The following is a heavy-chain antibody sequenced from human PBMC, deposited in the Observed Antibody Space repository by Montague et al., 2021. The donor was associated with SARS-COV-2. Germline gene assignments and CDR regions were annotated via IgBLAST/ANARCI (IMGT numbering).Heavy chain of an antibody. Sequence: SETLSLTCSRSGWCNSGDDWNWIRQYPSKSRDSIGYFYYNRNTKYNPSLQSRVTISIDTSENQFSLRLNSVTAADTAGYFCARGWAFDPWGQGRLVTVSS. J-gene: IGHJ3*01. CDR1: GWCNSGDD. V-gene: IGHV4-59*08. CDR2: FYYNRNT. CDR3: ARGWAFDP. D-gene: IGHD6-19*01.